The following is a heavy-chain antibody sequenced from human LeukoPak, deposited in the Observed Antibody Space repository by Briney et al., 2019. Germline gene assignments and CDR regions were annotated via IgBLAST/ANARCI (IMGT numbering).Heavy chain of an antibody. V-gene: IGHV3-48*03. D-gene: IGHD4-17*01. CDR3: AKSTVTNYFDN. CDR1: GFTFSSYE. J-gene: IGHJ4*02. Sequence: GGSLRLSCAASGFTFSSYEMNWVRQAPGKGLEWISYISRSGSTINYADSVKGRSTISRDDAKYSLYLQMNSLRAEDTAVYYCAKSTVTNYFDNWGQGSLVTVSS. CDR2: ISRSGSTI.